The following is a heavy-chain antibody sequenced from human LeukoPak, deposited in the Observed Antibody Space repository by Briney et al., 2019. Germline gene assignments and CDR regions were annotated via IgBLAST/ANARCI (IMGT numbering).Heavy chain of an antibody. CDR2: ISTNSGNI. CDR1: GFSFSSYS. J-gene: IGHJ4*02. V-gene: IGHV3-21*01. CDR3: ARRAPAHDFDD. Sequence: GGTLRLSCAASGFSFSSYSMNWVRQPPAKGLEEVAAISTNSGNIYYADSVKGRFHISRDNHKNSLYLQMNSVRVEETALYYCARRAPAHDFDDWGQGTLVTVSS.